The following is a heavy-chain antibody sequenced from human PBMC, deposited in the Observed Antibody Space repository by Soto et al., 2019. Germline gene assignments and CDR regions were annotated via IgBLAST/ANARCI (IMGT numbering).Heavy chain of an antibody. D-gene: IGHD3-10*01. J-gene: IGHJ4*02. CDR1: GFTFSSYG. V-gene: IGHV3-30*18. Sequence: QVQLVESGGGVVQPGRSLRLSCAASGFTFSSYGMHWVRQAPGKGLEWVAVISYDGSNKYYADSMKGRFTISRDNSKNTLYLQMNSLRAEDTAVYYCAKGVAYYYGSGSYEIDYWGQGTLVTVSS. CDR2: ISYDGSNK. CDR3: AKGVAYYYGSGSYEIDY.